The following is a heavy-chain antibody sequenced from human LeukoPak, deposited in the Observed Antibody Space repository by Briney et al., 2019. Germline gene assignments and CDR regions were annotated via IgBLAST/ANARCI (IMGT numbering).Heavy chain of an antibody. V-gene: IGHV4-31*03. CDR1: GGSISSGGYY. CDR2: IYYSGST. CDR3: ARDEGLLFRFGAFDI. J-gene: IGHJ3*02. D-gene: IGHD5-12*01. Sequence: SQTLSFTCTVSGGSISSGGYYWSWIRQHPGKGLEWIGYIYYSGSTYYNPSLKSRVTISVDTSKNQFSLKLSSVTAADTAVYYCARDEGLLFRFGAFDIWGQGTMVTVSS.